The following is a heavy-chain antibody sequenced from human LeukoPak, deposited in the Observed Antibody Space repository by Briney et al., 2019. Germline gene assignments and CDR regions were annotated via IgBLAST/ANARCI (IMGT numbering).Heavy chain of an antibody. CDR2: ISSSSSYI. D-gene: IGHD1-26*01. V-gene: IGHV3-21*01. J-gene: IGHJ3*02. CDR3: ARVGASHAFDI. Sequence: GGSLRLSCAASGFTFSSYSMNWVRQAPGKGLEGVSSISSSSSYIYYADSVKGRFTISRDNAKNSLYLQMNSLRAEDTAVYYCARVGASHAFDIWGQGTMVTVSS. CDR1: GFTFSSYS.